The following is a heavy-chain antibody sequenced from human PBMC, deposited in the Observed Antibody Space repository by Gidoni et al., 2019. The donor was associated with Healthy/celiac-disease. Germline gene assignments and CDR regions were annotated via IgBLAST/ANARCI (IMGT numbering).Heavy chain of an antibody. V-gene: IGHV4-59*01. CDR2: TYYSGST. CDR3: ARGGGRYSYGGKGGPARGQFVY. Sequence: QVQLQESGPGLVKPSATLSLTCNVSGGSISSNYWSGIRQPPGKGLEWIGYTYYSGSTNYNPPLKSRVTISVDTSKNQFSLKLSSVTAADTAVYYCARGGGRYSYGGKGGPARGQFVYWGQGTLVTVSS. CDR1: GGSISSNY. D-gene: IGHD5-18*01. J-gene: IGHJ4*02.